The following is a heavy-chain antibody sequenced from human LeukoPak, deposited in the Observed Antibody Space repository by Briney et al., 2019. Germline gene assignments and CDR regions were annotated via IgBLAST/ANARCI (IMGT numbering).Heavy chain of an antibody. CDR3: AGVEMATRVFDY. J-gene: IGHJ4*02. Sequence: NPSETLSLTCTVSGGSISSSSYYWGWIRQPPGKGLEWIGSIYYSGSTYYNPSLKSRVTISVDTSKNQFSLKLSSVTAADTAVYYCAGVEMATRVFDYWGQGTLVTVSS. CDR2: IYYSGST. V-gene: IGHV4-39*07. D-gene: IGHD5-24*01. CDR1: GGSISSSSYY.